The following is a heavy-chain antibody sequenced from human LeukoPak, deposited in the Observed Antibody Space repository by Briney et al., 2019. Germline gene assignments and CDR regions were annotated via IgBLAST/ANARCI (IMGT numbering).Heavy chain of an antibody. D-gene: IGHD4-11*01. V-gene: IGHV4-4*08. Sequence: SETLSLTCSVSGGSINSRFWAWIRQPPGKGLEWIGYIYEGIPTYNPSLKSRVTISADTSNRQYSLKLNSVTAADTAVYYCASEDTADYKGRFDHWGQGTLVTVSS. CDR1: GGSINSRF. CDR3: ASEDTADYKGRFDH. CDR2: IYEGIP. J-gene: IGHJ4*02.